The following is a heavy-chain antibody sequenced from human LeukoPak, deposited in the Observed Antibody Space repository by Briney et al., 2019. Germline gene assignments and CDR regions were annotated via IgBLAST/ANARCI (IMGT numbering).Heavy chain of an antibody. Sequence: SETLSLTCTVSGGSISSYYWSWIRQPPGKGLEWIGYIYYSGSTNYNPSLKSRVTISVDTSKNQFSLKLSSVTAADTAVYYCARWVGAEPKKYYMDVWGKGTTVTVSS. J-gene: IGHJ6*03. CDR3: ARWVGAEPKKYYMDV. CDR2: IYYSGST. D-gene: IGHD1-26*01. V-gene: IGHV4-59*01. CDR1: GGSISSYY.